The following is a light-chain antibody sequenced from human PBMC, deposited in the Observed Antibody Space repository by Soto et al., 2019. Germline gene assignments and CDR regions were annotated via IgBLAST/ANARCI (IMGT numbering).Light chain of an antibody. CDR2: DNS. Sequence: QSVLTQPPSMSAAPGQTVTISCSGSYSNVGNNFESWYQQFPGTAPNLLIFDNSQRPSVIPDRFFCSKSVSSATLRITGPQTGDEDVYYCATWDTRLRAVLFGGGTKLTVL. CDR1: YSNVGNNF. CDR3: ATWDTRLRAVL. J-gene: IGLJ2*01. V-gene: IGLV1-51*01.